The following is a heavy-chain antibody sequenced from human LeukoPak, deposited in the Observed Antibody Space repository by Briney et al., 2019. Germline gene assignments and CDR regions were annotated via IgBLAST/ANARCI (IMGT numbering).Heavy chain of an antibody. CDR2: ISGSGGST. CDR1: GFTFSSYA. CDR3: AKDGYGEYAVNWFDP. D-gene: IGHD4-17*01. V-gene: IGHV3-23*01. J-gene: IGHJ5*02. Sequence: GGSLRLSCAASGFTFSSYAMSWVRQAPGKGLEWVSAISGSGGSTYYADSVKGRFTISRDNSKNTLYLQMNSLRAEDTAVYYCAKDGYGEYAVNWFDPWGQGTLVTVSS.